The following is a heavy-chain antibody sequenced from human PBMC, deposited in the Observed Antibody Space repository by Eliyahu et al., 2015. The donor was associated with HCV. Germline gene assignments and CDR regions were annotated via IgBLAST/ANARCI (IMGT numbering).Heavy chain of an antibody. D-gene: IGHD3-16*02. CDR2: ISGSGGST. Sequence: EVQLLESGGGLVQPGGSLRLSCAXXGFXXXXFAMXWVRQAPGKGLEWVSAISGSGGSTYYADSVKGRFTISRDNSKNTLYLQMNSLRAEDTAVYYCAKDHWAYRYPNGHFDYWGQGTLVTVSS. J-gene: IGHJ4*02. CDR1: GFXXXXFA. CDR3: AKDHWAYRYPNGHFDY. V-gene: IGHV3-23*01.